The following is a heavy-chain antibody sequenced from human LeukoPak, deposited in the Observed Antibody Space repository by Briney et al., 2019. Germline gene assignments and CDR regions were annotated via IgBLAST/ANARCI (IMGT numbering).Heavy chain of an antibody. D-gene: IGHD1-26*01. CDR2: VGIAADT. V-gene: IGHV3-13*01. J-gene: IGHJ4*02. CDR3: VRQKKSHGNFDY. Sequence: GGSLRLSCAASGFTFSDHAMHWVRHAPGKGLEWVSAVGIAADTFYPGSVKGRFAISRENAKNSLYLQMNSLGVEDTAVYYCVRQKKSHGNFDYWGQGTLVTVSS. CDR1: GFTFSDHA.